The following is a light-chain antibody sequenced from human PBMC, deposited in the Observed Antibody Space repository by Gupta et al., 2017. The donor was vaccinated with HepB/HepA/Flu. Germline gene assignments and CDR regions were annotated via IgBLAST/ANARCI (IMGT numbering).Light chain of an antibody. Sequence: QSVLTQPPSVSGAPGQRVTISCTGSSPNIGAGYDVHWYQQLPGTAPKLLIYGNSNRPSGVPDRFSGSKSGTSASLAITGLQAEDEADDYCQSYDSSLSGYVFGTGTKVTVL. V-gene: IGLV1-40*01. CDR3: QSYDSSLSGYV. CDR1: SPNIGAGYD. J-gene: IGLJ1*01. CDR2: GNS.